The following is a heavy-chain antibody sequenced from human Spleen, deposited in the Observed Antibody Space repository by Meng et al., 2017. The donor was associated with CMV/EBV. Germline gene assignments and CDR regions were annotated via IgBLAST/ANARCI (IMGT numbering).Heavy chain of an antibody. Sequence: SETLSLTCSVSGGFISSSDFYWGWVRQPPGKGLEWVGHIYYNGNTYYNPSLKSRVSISVDTSKIQFSLNLNSVTAADTAVYYCAGGESYEILTGYYPLIGAFDMWGQGTMVTVSS. CDR3: AGGESYEILTGYYPLIGAFDM. V-gene: IGHV4-39*07. J-gene: IGHJ3*02. CDR2: IYYNGNT. D-gene: IGHD3-9*01. CDR1: GGFISSSDFY.